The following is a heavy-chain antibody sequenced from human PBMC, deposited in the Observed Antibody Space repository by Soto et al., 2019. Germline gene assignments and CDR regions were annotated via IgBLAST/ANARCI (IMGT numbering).Heavy chain of an antibody. J-gene: IGHJ4*02. CDR2: IIPIFGTA. CDR1: GGTFSSYA. V-gene: IGHV1-69*01. Sequence: QVQLVQSGAEVKKPGSSVKVSCKASGGTFSSYAISWVRRAPGQGLEWRGGIIPIFGTANYAQKFQSRVTISADESTTTAYMKLSSLSSEDTAVYYCARGALGDYVWGSRDWGQGTLVTVSS. D-gene: IGHD3-16*01. CDR3: ARGALGDYVWGSRD.